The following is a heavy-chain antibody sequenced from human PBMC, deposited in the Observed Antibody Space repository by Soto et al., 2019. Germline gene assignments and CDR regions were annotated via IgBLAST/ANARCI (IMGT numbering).Heavy chain of an antibody. Sequence: ASVKVSCKASGYTFTNNDVTWVRQATGQGLEWMGWVNPGSGDTGYAQKFQGRVTMTRNISIATAYMELSSLRSEDTAIYYCARMASFGSLNWFDPWGQGTLVTVSS. D-gene: IGHD5-18*01. CDR2: VNPGSGDT. CDR1: GYTFTNND. J-gene: IGHJ5*02. V-gene: IGHV1-8*01. CDR3: ARMASFGSLNWFDP.